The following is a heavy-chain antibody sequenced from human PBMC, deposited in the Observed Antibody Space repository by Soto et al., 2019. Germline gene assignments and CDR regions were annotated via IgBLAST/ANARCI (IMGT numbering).Heavy chain of an antibody. CDR2: INSDGSST. Sequence: GGSLRLSCAASGFTFSSYWMHWVRQAPGKGLVWVSRINSDGSSTSYADSVKGRFTISRDNAKNTLYLQMNSLRAEDTAVYYCARDAWDNWNDRDYYYYYGMDVWGQGTTVTVSS. CDR3: ARDAWDNWNDRDYYYYYGMDV. V-gene: IGHV3-74*01. D-gene: IGHD1-1*01. J-gene: IGHJ6*02. CDR1: GFTFSSYW.